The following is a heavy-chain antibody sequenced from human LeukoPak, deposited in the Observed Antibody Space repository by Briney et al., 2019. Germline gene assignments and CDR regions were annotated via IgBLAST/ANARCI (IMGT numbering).Heavy chain of an antibody. CDR1: GFSFSSYA. J-gene: IGHJ4*02. V-gene: IGHV3-30*04. Sequence: GGSLRLSCAVSGFSFSSYAMHWVRQAPGKGLEWVTVISYNGSTKYYEDSVKGRFTISRDNSKNTLYLQMNSLRAEDTAVYYCAKDRYSYAFEYSDSWGQGTLVTVSS. CDR2: ISYNGSTK. D-gene: IGHD5-18*01. CDR3: AKDRYSYAFEYSDS.